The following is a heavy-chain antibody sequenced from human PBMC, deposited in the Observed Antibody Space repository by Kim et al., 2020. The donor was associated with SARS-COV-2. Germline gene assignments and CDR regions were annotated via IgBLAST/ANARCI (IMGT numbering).Heavy chain of an antibody. CDR3: ARDSGDGYNYYLFDY. V-gene: IGHV1-2*06. CDR1: GYTFTGYY. J-gene: IGHJ4*02. D-gene: IGHD5-12*01. CDR2: INPNSGGT. Sequence: ASVKVSCKASGYTFTGYYMHWVRQAPGQGLEWMGRINPNSGGTNYAQKFQGRVTMTRDTSISTAYMELSRLRSDDTAVYYCARDSGDGYNYYLFDYWGQGTLVTVSS.